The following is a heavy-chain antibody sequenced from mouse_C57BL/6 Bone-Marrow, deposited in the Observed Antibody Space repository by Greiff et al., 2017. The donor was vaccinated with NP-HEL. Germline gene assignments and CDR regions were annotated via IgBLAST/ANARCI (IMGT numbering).Heavy chain of an antibody. CDR3: ARRGNSNPWFAY. CDR1: GYAFSSSW. J-gene: IGHJ3*01. Sequence: VQLVESGPELVKPGASVKISCKASGYAFSSSWMNWVKQRPGKGLEWIGRIYPGDGDTNYNGKFKGKATLTADKSSSTAYMQLSSLTSEDSAVYFCARRGNSNPWFAYWGQGTLVTVSA. D-gene: IGHD2-5*01. CDR2: IYPGDGDT. V-gene: IGHV1-82*01.